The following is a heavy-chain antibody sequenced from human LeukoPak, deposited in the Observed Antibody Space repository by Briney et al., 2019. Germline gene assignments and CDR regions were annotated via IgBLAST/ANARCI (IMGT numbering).Heavy chain of an antibody. CDR2: ISSSSSYI. V-gene: IGHV3-21*01. D-gene: IGHD3-10*01. Sequence: GGSLRLSCAASGFTFSSYSTNWVRQAPGKGLEWVSSISSSSSYIYYADSVKGRFIISRDNAENSIYLQMNSLRAEDTAIYYCARNGLGTGSGGKDYWGQGTLVTVSS. J-gene: IGHJ4*02. CDR3: ARNGLGTGSGGKDY. CDR1: GFTFSSYS.